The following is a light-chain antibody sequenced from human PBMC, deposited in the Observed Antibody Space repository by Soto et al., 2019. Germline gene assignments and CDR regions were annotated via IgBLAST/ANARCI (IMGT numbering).Light chain of an antibody. V-gene: IGLV2-14*03. CDR3: YSYTTSHPSQIV. CDR2: DVS. Sequence: QSVLTQPASGSGSPGQSITISFTGTSSDVGGYNYVSWYQHHPGKAPKLMIYDVSNRPSWVSNRFSGSKSCNTASLTISGLQPEDEADYYCYSYTTSHPSQIVFGTGTKLTVL. J-gene: IGLJ1*01. CDR1: SSDVGGYNY.